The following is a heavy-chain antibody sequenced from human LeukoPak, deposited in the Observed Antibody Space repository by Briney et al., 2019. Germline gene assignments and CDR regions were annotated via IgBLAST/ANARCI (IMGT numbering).Heavy chain of an antibody. CDR3: ASGSIHYGGNSDAFDI. CDR1: GFTVSSNY. CDR2: IYSGGST. V-gene: IGHV3-53*01. J-gene: IGHJ3*02. D-gene: IGHD4-23*01. Sequence: PGGSLRHSCAASGFTVSSNYMSWVRQAPGKGLEWVSVIYSGGSTYYADSVKGRFTISRDNSKNTLYLQMNSLRAEDTAVYYCASGSIHYGGNSDAFDIWGQGTMVTVSS.